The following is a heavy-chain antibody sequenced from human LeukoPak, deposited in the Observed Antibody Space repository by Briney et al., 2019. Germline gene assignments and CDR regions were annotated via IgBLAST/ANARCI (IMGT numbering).Heavy chain of an antibody. D-gene: IGHD1-26*01. Sequence: GGSLRLSCAASGFTFSSYGMSWVRQAPGKGLEWVSGINWNGGSTGYADSVKGRFTISRDNAKHSLYLQMNSLRAEDTALYYCARTIVGATRYSDYWGQGTLVTVSS. CDR1: GFTFSSYG. CDR3: ARTIVGATRYSDY. J-gene: IGHJ4*02. V-gene: IGHV3-20*04. CDR2: INWNGGST.